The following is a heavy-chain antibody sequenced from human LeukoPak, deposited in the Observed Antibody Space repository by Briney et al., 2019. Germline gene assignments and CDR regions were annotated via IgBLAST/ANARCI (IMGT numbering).Heavy chain of an antibody. CDR2: IRYDGRNK. CDR3: AKDGPRRIPYYMDV. V-gene: IGHV3-30*02. CDR1: GFTFSSYG. J-gene: IGHJ6*03. D-gene: IGHD3-16*01. Sequence: PGRSLRLSCAASGFTFSSYGMHWVRQAPGKGLEWVAFIRYDGRNKYSADSVKGRITISRDNSNNTLYLQMNSLRAEDTAVYYCAKDGPRRIPYYMDVWGKGTTATISS.